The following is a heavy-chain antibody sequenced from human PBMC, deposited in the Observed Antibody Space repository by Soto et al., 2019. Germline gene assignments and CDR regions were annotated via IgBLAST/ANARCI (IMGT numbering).Heavy chain of an antibody. D-gene: IGHD4-17*01. CDR1: GFTFSSYA. Sequence: QVQLVESGGGVVQPGRSLRLSCAASGFTFSSYAMHWVRQAPGKGLEWVAVISYDGSNKYYADSVKGRFIISRDNSKNTLYLQMNSLRAEDTAVYYCASAPTTVVTPYYFDYWGRGTLVTVSS. CDR2: ISYDGSNK. V-gene: IGHV3-30-3*01. CDR3: ASAPTTVVTPYYFDY. J-gene: IGHJ4*02.